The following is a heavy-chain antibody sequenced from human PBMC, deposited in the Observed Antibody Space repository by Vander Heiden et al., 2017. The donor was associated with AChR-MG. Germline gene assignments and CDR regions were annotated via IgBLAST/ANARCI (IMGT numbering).Heavy chain of an antibody. J-gene: IGHJ1*01. V-gene: IGHV3-53*01. CDR1: GFTVSSNY. D-gene: IGHD4-17*01. CDR2: IYSGGST. CDR3: ASTQKTTVTHQPLHFQH. Sequence: EVQLVESGGGLIQPGGSLRLSCAASGFTVSSNYMSWVRQAPGKGLEWVSVIYSGGSTYYADSVKGRFTISRDNSKNTLYLQMNSLRAEDTAVYYCASTQKTTVTHQPLHFQHWGQGTLVTVSS.